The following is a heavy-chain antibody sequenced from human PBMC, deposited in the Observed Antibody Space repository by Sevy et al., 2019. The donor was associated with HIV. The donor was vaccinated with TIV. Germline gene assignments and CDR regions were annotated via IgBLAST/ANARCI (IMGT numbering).Heavy chain of an antibody. D-gene: IGHD6-6*01. Sequence: GGSLRLSCAASGFTFSSYGMHWIRQAPGKGLEWVAVISYDGSNKYYADSVKGRFTISRDNSKNTLYLQMNSLRAEDTAVYYCAKDLSSSHYYYGMDVWGQGTTVTVSS. V-gene: IGHV3-30*18. J-gene: IGHJ6*02. CDR2: ISYDGSNK. CDR3: AKDLSSSHYYYGMDV. CDR1: GFTFSSYG.